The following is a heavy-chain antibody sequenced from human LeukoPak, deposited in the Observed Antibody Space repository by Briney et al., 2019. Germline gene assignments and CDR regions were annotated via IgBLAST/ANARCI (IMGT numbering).Heavy chain of an antibody. CDR1: GFNFSRYW. V-gene: IGHV3-7*01. D-gene: IGHD5-18*01. Sequence: GGSLRLSCAASGFNFSRYWMSWVRQAPGKGLEWVANIKEDGSEKYYVDSVKGRFTISRDNAKNSLSLQMNSLRAEDTAVYYCASGLWSYFDYWGQGTLVTVSS. J-gene: IGHJ4*02. CDR2: IKEDGSEK. CDR3: ASGLWSYFDY.